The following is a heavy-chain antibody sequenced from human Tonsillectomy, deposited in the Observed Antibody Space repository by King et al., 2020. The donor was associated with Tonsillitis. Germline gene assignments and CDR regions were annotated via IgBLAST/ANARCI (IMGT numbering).Heavy chain of an antibody. D-gene: IGHD6-19*01. CDR2: IYSGGSST. CDR1: GFTFSSYA. J-gene: IGHJ1*01. CDR3: AKGGGAVAGSKGSEYFQH. Sequence: VQLVESGGGLVQPGGSLRLSCAASGFTFSSYAMSWVRQAPGKGLEWVSVIYSGGSSTLYADSVKGRFTISRDDSKNMLYLQMNSLRAEETAVYYCAKGGGAVAGSKGSEYFQHWGQGTLVTVSS. V-gene: IGHV3-23*03.